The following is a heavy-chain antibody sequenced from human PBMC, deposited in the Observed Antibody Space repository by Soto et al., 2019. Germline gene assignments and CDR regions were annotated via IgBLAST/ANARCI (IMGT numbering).Heavy chain of an antibody. J-gene: IGHJ3*02. Sequence: QVQLVQSGAEVKKPGASVKVSCKASGYTFTSYAISWVRQAPGQGLEWMGWISAYNGNTNYAQKLLGRVTMTTDTSSSMAYMELRSLSSADTAVYYCARDLIPRDIWGQGTMVTVSS. D-gene: IGHD2-21*01. CDR1: GYTFTSYA. CDR3: ARDLIPRDI. V-gene: IGHV1-18*01. CDR2: ISAYNGNT.